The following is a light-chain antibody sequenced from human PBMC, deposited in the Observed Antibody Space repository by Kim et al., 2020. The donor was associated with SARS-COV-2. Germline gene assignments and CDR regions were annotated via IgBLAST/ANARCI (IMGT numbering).Light chain of an antibody. CDR2: GAS. CDR1: QAISDY. V-gene: IGKV1-9*01. CDR3: QQLNSYPL. J-gene: IGKJ2*01. Sequence: DIQLTQSPSFLSASVGDTVTITCRASQAISDYLAWYQQEAGKAPKLLIFGASVLQRGVPSRFSGTRSGTEFTLTINGLQPEDFTSYYCQQLNSYPLFGQGTKLEIK.